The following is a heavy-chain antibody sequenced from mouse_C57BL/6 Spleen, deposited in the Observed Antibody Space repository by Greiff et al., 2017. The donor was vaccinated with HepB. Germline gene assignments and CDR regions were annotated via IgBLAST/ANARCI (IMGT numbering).Heavy chain of an antibody. CDR1: GYAFTNYL. V-gene: IGHV1-54*01. Sequence: QVQLQQSGAELVRPGTSVKVSCKASGYAFTNYLIEWVKQRPGQGLEWIGVINPGSGGTNYNEKFKGKATLTADKSSSTAYMQLSSLTSEDSAVYFCARWLPYYAMDYWGQGTSVTVSS. CDR3: ARWLPYYAMDY. CDR2: INPGSGGT. J-gene: IGHJ4*01. D-gene: IGHD2-2*01.